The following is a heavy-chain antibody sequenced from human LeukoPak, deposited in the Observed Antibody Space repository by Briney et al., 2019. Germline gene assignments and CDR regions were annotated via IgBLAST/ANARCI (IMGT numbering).Heavy chain of an antibody. J-gene: IGHJ4*02. Sequence: ASVKVSCKASGYTFTSYYMHWVRQAPGQGLEWMGIINPSGGSTSYAQKFQGRVTMTRDTSTSTVYMELSSLRSEDTAVYYCASSWKADTAPLEWGQGTLVTVSS. CDR3: ASSWKADTAPLE. CDR2: INPSGGST. CDR1: GYTFTSYY. D-gene: IGHD5-18*01. V-gene: IGHV1-46*01.